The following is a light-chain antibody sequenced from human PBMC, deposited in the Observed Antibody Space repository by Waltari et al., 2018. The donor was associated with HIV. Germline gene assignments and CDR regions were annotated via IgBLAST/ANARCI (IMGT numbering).Light chain of an antibody. V-gene: IGLV1-47*01. J-gene: IGLJ2*01. CDR3: AAWDDSWSGHLI. CDR1: SSNIGSNY. Sequence: QSVLTQPPSMSGTPGQTVTISCSGGSSNIGSNYVFWYQHLPGAAPKLLIYRNIQRPSGVRDRFAGSKSGTSASLAIIVRRSEDEAEYSWAAWDDSWSGHLIFGGGTKLTV. CDR2: RNI.